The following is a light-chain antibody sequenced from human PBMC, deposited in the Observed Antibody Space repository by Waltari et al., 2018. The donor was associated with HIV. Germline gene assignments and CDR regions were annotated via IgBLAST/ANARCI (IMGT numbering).Light chain of an antibody. CDR2: GAS. CDR1: QDIDNP. J-gene: IGKJ3*01. Sequence: DILMTQSPPSLSASVGGKVTITCRASQDIDNPWSWYRQKSGRAPELLIYGASFLESGVPAKFSGRGSGTTFIFTINSLQPEDSATYYCQQVTSPPITFGPGTTVDIK. V-gene: IGKV1-33*01. CDR3: QQVTSPPIT.